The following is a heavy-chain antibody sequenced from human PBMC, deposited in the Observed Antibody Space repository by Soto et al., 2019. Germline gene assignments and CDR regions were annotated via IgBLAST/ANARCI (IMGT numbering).Heavy chain of an antibody. CDR2: IYYSGST. CDR3: ARHGSTEYNSGWYYRY. D-gene: IGHD6-19*01. J-gene: IGHJ4*02. CDR1: GGSISSSSYY. Sequence: SDTLSLTCTVSGGSISSSSYYWGWIRQPPGKGLEWIGSIYYSGSTYYNPSLKSRVTISVDTSKNQFSLKLSSVTAADTAVYYCARHGSTEYNSGWYYRYWGQGTLVTVSS. V-gene: IGHV4-39*01.